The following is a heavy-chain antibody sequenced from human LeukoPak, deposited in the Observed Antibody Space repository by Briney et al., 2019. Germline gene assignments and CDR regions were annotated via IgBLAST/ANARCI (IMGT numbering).Heavy chain of an antibody. D-gene: IGHD4-17*01. V-gene: IGHV3-53*01. Sequence: GGSLRLSCAASGLTGSHNYVSWVRQAPGKGLEWVTAIHTSGDTCYADSVKGRFTISRDTSKNTLYLQINSLRVEDTAVYYCIVFGDSNHWGQGTLVTVSS. CDR3: IVFGDSNH. CDR1: GLTGSHNY. CDR2: IHTSGDT. J-gene: IGHJ5*02.